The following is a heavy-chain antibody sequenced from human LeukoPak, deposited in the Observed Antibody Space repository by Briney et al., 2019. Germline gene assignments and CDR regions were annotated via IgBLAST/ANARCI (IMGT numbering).Heavy chain of an antibody. D-gene: IGHD3-10*02. CDR1: GFTFSSYE. V-gene: IGHV3-48*03. CDR2: ISSSGSTI. J-gene: IGHJ6*04. Sequence: GGSLRRSCAASGFTFSSYEMNWVRHAPGNELEGVSYISSSGSTIYYADSVKGRFNISRDNAKNSLYLQMNSLRAEDTAVYYCAELGITMIGGVWGKGTTVTISS. CDR3: AELGITMIGGV.